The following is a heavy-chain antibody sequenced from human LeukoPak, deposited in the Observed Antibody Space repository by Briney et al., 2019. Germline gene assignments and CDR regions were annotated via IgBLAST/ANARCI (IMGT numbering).Heavy chain of an antibody. D-gene: IGHD1-26*01. CDR2: TSGSGTTT. J-gene: IGHJ4*02. CDR1: GFTFSSYA. Sequence: GGSLRLSCAASGFTFSSYAMSWVRQAPGKGLEWVSLTSGSGTTTYYADSVKGRFTISRDNSKNTLYLQMNSLRDEDTAVYYCARRLGGANSFDYWGQGTLVTVSS. V-gene: IGHV3-23*01. CDR3: ARRLGGANSFDY.